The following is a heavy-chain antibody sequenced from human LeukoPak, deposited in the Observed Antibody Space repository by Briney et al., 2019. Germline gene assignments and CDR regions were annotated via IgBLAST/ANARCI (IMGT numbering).Heavy chain of an antibody. J-gene: IGHJ4*02. CDR3: ARDSRIAAAGPDYFDY. CDR1: GFTFSSYS. CDR2: ISSSSSYI. V-gene: IGHV3-21*01. Sequence: GGSLRLSCVASGFTFSSYSMNWVRQAPGKGLEWVSSISSSSSYIYYADSVKGRFTISRDNAKNSLYLQMNSLRAEDTAVYYCARDSRIAAAGPDYFDYWGQGTLVTVSS. D-gene: IGHD6-13*01.